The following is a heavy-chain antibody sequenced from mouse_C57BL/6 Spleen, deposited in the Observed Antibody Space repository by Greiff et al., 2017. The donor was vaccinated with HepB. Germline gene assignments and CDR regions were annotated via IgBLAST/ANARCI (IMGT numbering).Heavy chain of an antibody. V-gene: IGHV5-17*01. J-gene: IGHJ1*03. Sequence: EVQVVESGGGLVKPGGSLKLSCAASGFTFSDYGMHWVRQAPEKGLEWVAYISSGSSTIYYADTVKGRFTISRDNAKNTLFLQMTSLRSEDTAMYYWARGGITTVVARYFDVWGTGTTVTVSS. CDR1: GFTFSDYG. CDR3: ARGGITTVVARYFDV. D-gene: IGHD1-1*01. CDR2: ISSGSSTI.